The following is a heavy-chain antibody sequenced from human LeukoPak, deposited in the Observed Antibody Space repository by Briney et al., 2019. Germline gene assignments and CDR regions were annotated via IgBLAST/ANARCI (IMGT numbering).Heavy chain of an antibody. J-gene: IGHJ4*02. CDR3: ARDRLRATAAGISTLDY. V-gene: IGHV1-2*06. Sequence: GASVKVSCKASGYTFTGYYMHWVRQAPGQGLEWMGRINPNSGGTNYAQKLQGRVTMTTDTSTSTAYMELRSLISDDTAVYYCARDRLRATAAGISTLDYWGQGTLVTVSS. CDR1: GYTFTGYY. CDR2: INPNSGGT. D-gene: IGHD6-13*01.